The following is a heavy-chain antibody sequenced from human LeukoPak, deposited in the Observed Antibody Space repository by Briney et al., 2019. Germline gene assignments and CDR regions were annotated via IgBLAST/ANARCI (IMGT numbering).Heavy chain of an antibody. D-gene: IGHD3-22*01. J-gene: IGHJ4*02. CDR1: GFTFSSYS. CDR3: ASLSSGYYSDY. V-gene: IGHV3-48*01. Sequence: SGGSLRLSCVASGFTFSSYSMNWVRQAPGEGLEWVSYISSLSGTIYYADSVKGRFTISRDNAKNSLYLQMNSLRAEDTAVYYCASLSSGYYSDYWGQGTLVTVSS. CDR2: ISSLSGTI.